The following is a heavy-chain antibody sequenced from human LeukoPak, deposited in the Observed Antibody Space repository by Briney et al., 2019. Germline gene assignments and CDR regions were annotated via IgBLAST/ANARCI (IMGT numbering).Heavy chain of an antibody. J-gene: IGHJ4*02. CDR3: ARVSPLSSGSFDY. D-gene: IGHD6-19*01. CDR2: ISSSSSYI. V-gene: IGHV3-21*01. CDR1: GFTFSSYS. Sequence: GGSLRVSCAASGFTFSSYSMNWVRQAPGNGLEWVSSISSSSSYIYYADSVKGRFTISRDNAKNSLYLQMNSLRAEDTAVYYCARVSPLSSGSFDYWGQGTLVTVSS.